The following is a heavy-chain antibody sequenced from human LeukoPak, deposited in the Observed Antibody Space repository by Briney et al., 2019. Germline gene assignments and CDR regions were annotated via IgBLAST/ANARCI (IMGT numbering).Heavy chain of an antibody. CDR1: GFNLSSYA. V-gene: IGHV3-23*01. Sequence: GSLRLSCAASGFNLSSYAMSWVRQGPGEGLEWVSAISGSGGSTYYADSVKGRFTISRDNSKNTLYLQVNSLRAEDTAVYYCAKYDILTGSPPFDPWGQGTLVTVSS. CDR3: AKYDILTGSPPFDP. CDR2: ISGSGGST. J-gene: IGHJ5*02. D-gene: IGHD3-9*01.